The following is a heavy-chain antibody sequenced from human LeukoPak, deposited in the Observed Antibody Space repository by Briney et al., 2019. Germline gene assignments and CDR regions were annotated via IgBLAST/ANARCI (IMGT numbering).Heavy chain of an antibody. CDR1: GVTFSSYA. V-gene: IGHV3-23*01. D-gene: IGHD2-15*01. CDR3: AKVVVGATGGFDH. Sequence: AGSLRLSCAASGVTFSSYAMSWVRQAPGKGLEWVSAISGSGGSTYYADSVKGRFTISRDNSKNTLYLQMNSLRAADTAVYYCAKVVVGATGGFDHWGQGTLVTVSS. J-gene: IGHJ5*02. CDR2: ISGSGGST.